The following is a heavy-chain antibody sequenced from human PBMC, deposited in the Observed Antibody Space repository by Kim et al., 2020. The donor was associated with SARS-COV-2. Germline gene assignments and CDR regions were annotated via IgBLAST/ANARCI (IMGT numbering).Heavy chain of an antibody. CDR3: ARARVLPAATMGHFDY. V-gene: IGHV1-69*13. D-gene: IGHD2-2*01. J-gene: IGHJ4*02. Sequence: SVKVSCKASGGTFSSYAISWVRQAPGQGLEWMGGIIPIFGTANYAQKFQGRVTITADESTSTAYMELSSLRSEDTAVYYCARARVLPAATMGHFDYWGQGTLVTVSS. CDR2: IIPIFGTA. CDR1: GGTFSSYA.